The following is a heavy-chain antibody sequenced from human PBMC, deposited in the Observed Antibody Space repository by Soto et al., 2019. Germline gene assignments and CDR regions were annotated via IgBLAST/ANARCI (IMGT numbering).Heavy chain of an antibody. CDR2: TYYRSQWYS. CDR3: ARDGEVHLWTLFDY. CDR1: GDSVSSNSAA. V-gene: IGHV6-1*01. D-gene: IGHD1-1*01. J-gene: IGHJ4*02. Sequence: SQTLSLTCAISGDSVSSNSAAWNWIRQSSSRGLEWLGRTYYRSQWYSDYAVSVKSRITINPDTSKNQFSLQLNSVTPEDTAVYYCARDGEVHLWTLFDYWGQGTLVTVSS.